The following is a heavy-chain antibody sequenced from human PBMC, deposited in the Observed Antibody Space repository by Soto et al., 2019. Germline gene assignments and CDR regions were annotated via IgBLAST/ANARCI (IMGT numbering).Heavy chain of an antibody. CDR3: ARDGAVAGCINFDS. D-gene: IGHD6-19*01. CDR2: INAGNGNT. V-gene: IGHV1-3*01. CDR1: RYTFSTYA. J-gene: IGHJ4*02. Sequence: ASVKVSCKASRYTFSTYAIHWVRQAPGQSLEWMGWINAGNGNTKYSQKVQGRVTITRDTSANTAYMGLSSLRSEDTAGYNCARDGAVAGCINFDSWGQGTLVTVSS.